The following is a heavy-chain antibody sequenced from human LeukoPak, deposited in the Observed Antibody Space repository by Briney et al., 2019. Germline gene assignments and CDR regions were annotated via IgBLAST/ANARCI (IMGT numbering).Heavy chain of an antibody. J-gene: IGHJ4*02. D-gene: IGHD6-13*01. CDR2: INPNSGDT. CDR3: ARGLYSSTWPFDY. Sequence: ASVKVSCKASGYTFTGYYLHWVRQAPAHGLEWMGWINPNSGDTNYSQKFQGRVTMTRDTSISTAYMELSRLRSDDTAVYYCARGLYSSTWPFDYWGQGTLVTVSS. CDR1: GYTFTGYY. V-gene: IGHV1-2*02.